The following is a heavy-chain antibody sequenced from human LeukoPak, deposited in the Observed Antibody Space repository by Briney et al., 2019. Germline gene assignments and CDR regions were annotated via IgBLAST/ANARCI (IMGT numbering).Heavy chain of an antibody. Sequence: SETLPLTCTVSGGSITSGDYYWNWIRQPPGKGLEWIGYIYFSGSTYYNPSLKSRATISVDTSKNQFSLKLSSVTAADTAVYYCARLRIAVGGFDYWGQGTLVTGSS. CDR2: IYFSGST. J-gene: IGHJ4*02. D-gene: IGHD6-19*01. CDR3: ARLRIAVGGFDY. V-gene: IGHV4-30-4*01. CDR1: GGSITSGDYY.